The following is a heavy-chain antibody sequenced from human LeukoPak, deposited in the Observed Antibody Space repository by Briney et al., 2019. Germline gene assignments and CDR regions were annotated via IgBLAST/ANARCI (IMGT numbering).Heavy chain of an antibody. V-gene: IGHV1-2*02. CDR1: GYAFTDYY. Sequence: ASVKVSCKASGYAFTDYYMHWVRQAPGQGLEWMGWIVPKSGVTNYAQRFQGSVTMTRDTSISTAYMELSRLTSDDTAVYYCATGGAYTYASQNHWGQGTLVTVSS. CDR3: ATGGAYTYASQNH. CDR2: IVPKSGVT. J-gene: IGHJ5*02. D-gene: IGHD5-18*01.